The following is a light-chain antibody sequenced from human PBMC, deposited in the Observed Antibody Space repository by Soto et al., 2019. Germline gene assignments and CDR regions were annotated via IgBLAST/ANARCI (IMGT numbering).Light chain of an antibody. V-gene: IGKV3-15*01. J-gene: IGKJ5*01. CDR1: QSVDSL. CDR2: RAS. CDR3: QQYNNWPIT. Sequence: EIVMTQSPATLSFSSGETATLSFKTIQSVDSLLAWYQQKPGQAPRLLIYRASTRTTGIPARFSGSGSGTEFTLTINSLQSEDFAVYYCQQYNNWPITFGQGTRLEIK.